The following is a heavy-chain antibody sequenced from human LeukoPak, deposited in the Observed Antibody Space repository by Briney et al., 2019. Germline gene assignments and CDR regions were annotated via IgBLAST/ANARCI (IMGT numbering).Heavy chain of an antibody. CDR1: GFTFSSCA. Sequence: PGGSLRLSCAASGFTFSSCAMSWVRQAPGKGLEWVSAISGGGVNTYYADSVKGRFTISRDNSKNTLYLQMNSLRAEDTAVYYCAKGPLIEVAGTTWDYWGQGTMVTVSS. J-gene: IGHJ4*02. V-gene: IGHV3-23*01. CDR2: ISGGGVNT. D-gene: IGHD6-19*01. CDR3: AKGPLIEVAGTTWDY.